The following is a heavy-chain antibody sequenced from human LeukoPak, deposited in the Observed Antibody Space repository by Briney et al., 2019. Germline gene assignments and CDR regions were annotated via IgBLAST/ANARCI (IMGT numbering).Heavy chain of an antibody. J-gene: IGHJ4*02. CDR1: GGSISSDY. CDR3: ATSTGYDSSGYFQFDY. D-gene: IGHD3-22*01. CDR2: IYYIGST. V-gene: IGHV4-59*01. Sequence: SETLSLTCTVSGGSISSDYWSWIRQPPGKGLEWIGYIYYIGSTNYNPSPKSRVTISIDTSKNQFSLKLTSVTAADTAVYYCATSTGYDSSGYFQFDYWGQGTLVTVSS.